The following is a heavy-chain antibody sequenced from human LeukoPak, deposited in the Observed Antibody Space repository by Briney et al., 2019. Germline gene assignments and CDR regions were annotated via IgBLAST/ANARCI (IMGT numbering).Heavy chain of an antibody. V-gene: IGHV3-74*01. D-gene: IGHD4-17*01. CDR1: GFTFSSYW. CDR2: INSDGSST. J-gene: IGHJ4*02. CDR3: ARDTLAKDYGDPLFDY. Sequence: GGSLRLSCAASGFTFSSYWMHWVRQAPGKGLVWVSRINSDGSSTSYADSVKGRFTISRDNAKNTLYLQMNSLRAEDTAVYYCARDTLAKDYGDPLFDYWGQGTLVTVSS.